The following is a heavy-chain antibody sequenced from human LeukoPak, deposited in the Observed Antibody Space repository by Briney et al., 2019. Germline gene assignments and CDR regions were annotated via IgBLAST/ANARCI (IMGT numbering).Heavy chain of an antibody. CDR3: ARADYVWGSYRSRSDAFDI. Sequence: GASVKVSCKASGYTLTSYGISWVRQAPGQELEWMGWISAYNGNTNYAQKLQGRVTMTTDTSTSTAYMELRSLRSDDTAVYYCARADYVWGSYRSRSDAFDIWGQGTMVTVSS. J-gene: IGHJ3*02. D-gene: IGHD3-16*02. V-gene: IGHV1-18*01. CDR1: GYTLTSYG. CDR2: ISAYNGNT.